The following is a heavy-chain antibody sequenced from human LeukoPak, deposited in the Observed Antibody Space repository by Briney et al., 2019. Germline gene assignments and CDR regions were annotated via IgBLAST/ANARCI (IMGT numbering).Heavy chain of an antibody. CDR1: GGSFSGYY. Sequence: SETLPLTCAVCGGSFSGYYWSWLRQPPGKGLAWIGEINHSGSTNYNPSLKSRVTISVDTSKNQFSLKLSSVTAADTAVYYCARVSSNSSSWYLDYWGQGTLVTVSS. J-gene: IGHJ4*02. CDR2: INHSGST. D-gene: IGHD6-13*01. CDR3: ARVSSNSSSWYLDY. V-gene: IGHV4-34*01.